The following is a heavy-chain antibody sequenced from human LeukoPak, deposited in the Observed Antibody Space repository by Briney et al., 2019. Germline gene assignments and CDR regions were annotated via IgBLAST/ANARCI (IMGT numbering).Heavy chain of an antibody. J-gene: IGHJ4*02. CDR2: IRGSGGST. CDR3: AKDQGYGGGTHFDY. V-gene: IGHV3-23*01. Sequence: PGGSLRLSCAASGFTFSSFAMNWVRQAPGKGLEWVSAIRGSGGSTYYADSVKGRFTISRDNSKNTLSLQMNSLRAEDSAVYYCAKDQGYGGGTHFDYWGQGTLVTVSS. CDR1: GFTFSSFA. D-gene: IGHD3-16*01.